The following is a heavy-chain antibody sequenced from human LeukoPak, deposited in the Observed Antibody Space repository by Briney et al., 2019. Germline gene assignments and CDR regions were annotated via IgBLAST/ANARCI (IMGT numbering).Heavy chain of an antibody. CDR2: ISGSGDST. J-gene: IGHJ4*02. V-gene: IGHV3-23*01. CDR1: GFTFSSYA. Sequence: GGSLRLSCAASGFTFSSYAMSWVRQAPGKGLEWVSAISGSGDSTYYADSVKGRFSISRDNSKNALYLQMNSLRAEDTAVYYCARAIYSSWHSSYYFDYWGQGTLVTVSS. CDR3: ARAIYSSWHSSYYFDY. D-gene: IGHD6-13*01.